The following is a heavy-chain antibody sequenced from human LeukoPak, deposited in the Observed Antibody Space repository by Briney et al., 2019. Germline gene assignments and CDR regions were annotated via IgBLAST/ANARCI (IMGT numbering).Heavy chain of an antibody. CDR2: ISAGGGDT. CDR1: GFIFSSYA. Sequence: PGGSLRLSCAASGFIFSSYAMSWVRQAPGKGLEWVSTISAGGGDTDYADSVKGRFTISRDNSKNTLHLQMNSLRAEDTAVYYCAKGNQRAYDAFDIWGQGTMVTVSS. V-gene: IGHV3-23*01. D-gene: IGHD1-14*01. J-gene: IGHJ3*02. CDR3: AKGNQRAYDAFDI.